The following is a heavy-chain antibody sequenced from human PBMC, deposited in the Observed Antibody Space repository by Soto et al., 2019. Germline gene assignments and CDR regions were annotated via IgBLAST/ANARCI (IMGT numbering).Heavy chain of an antibody. D-gene: IGHD5-12*01. CDR2: IVPVFGRP. CDR1: GGSFSNFG. CDR3: AREGSGYNF. Sequence: RASVKVSCKASGGSFSNFGISWVRQAPGQGLEWMGGIVPVFGRPNYAQRFRGRLTITADESTSTGYMVLISLRSDDTAVYYCAREGSGYNFWGQGTQVTVSS. J-gene: IGHJ4*02. V-gene: IGHV1-69*13.